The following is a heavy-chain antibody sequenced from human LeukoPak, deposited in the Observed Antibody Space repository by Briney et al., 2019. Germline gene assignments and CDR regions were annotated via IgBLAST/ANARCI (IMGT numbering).Heavy chain of an antibody. D-gene: IGHD6-19*01. CDR1: GGTISGYY. CDR3: ARLWLGYYFDY. J-gene: IGHJ4*02. Sequence: SETLSLTCTVSGGTISGYYWTWIRQPPGKGLEWIGYIHTSGSSNYNPSLKSRVTISVDTSKNQFSLELSSVTAADTAVYYCARLWLGYYFDYWGQGTLVTVSS. CDR2: IHTSGSS. V-gene: IGHV4-4*09.